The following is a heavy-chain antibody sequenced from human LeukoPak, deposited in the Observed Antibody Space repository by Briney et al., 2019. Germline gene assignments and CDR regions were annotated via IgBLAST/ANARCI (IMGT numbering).Heavy chain of an antibody. Sequence: SVKVSCKASGGTFSSYAISWVRQAPGQGLEWMGRIIPILGIANYAQKFQGRVTITADKSTSTACMELSSLRSEDTAVYYCARARPETGCIDYWGQGTLVTVSS. CDR2: IIPILGIA. CDR1: GGTFSSYA. CDR3: ARARPETGCIDY. J-gene: IGHJ4*02. D-gene: IGHD3-9*01. V-gene: IGHV1-69*04.